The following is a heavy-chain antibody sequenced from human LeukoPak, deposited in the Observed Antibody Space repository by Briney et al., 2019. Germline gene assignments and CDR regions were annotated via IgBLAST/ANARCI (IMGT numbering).Heavy chain of an antibody. CDR3: ARGGYSFDDAFDI. V-gene: IGHV4-59*01. CDR1: GGSISSYY. D-gene: IGHD5-18*01. J-gene: IGHJ3*02. Sequence: SQTLSLTCTVSGGSISSYYWSWIRQPPGKGLEWIGYIYYSGSTNYNPSLKSRVTISVDTSKNQFSLKLSSVTAADTAVYYCARGGYSFDDAFDIWGQGTMVTVSS. CDR2: IYYSGST.